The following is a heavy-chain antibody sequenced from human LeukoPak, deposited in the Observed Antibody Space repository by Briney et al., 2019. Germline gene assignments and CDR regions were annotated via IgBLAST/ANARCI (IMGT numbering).Heavy chain of an antibody. CDR3: VKDARDCGGDCFFLSPYENYQYRHMDV. D-gene: IGHD2-21*02. CDR1: TPTLEDIA. CDR2: TRWDGATT. V-gene: IGHV3-43D*04. J-gene: IGHJ6*03. Sequence: GSLTPSCDVYTPTLEDIAMHCVRQAPKKGLEWDSITRWDGATTYYADSVKGRLTTSRAPNAHSLDLQMNGLKPEDTVLYYCVKDARDCGGDCFFLSPYENYQYRHMDVWGTGTTVTVS.